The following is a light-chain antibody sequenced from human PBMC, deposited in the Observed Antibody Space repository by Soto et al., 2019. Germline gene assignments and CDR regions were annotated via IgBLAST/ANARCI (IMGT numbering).Light chain of an antibody. CDR3: QQSYSTLLT. V-gene: IGKV1-39*01. J-gene: IGKJ4*01. CDR1: QDISNY. CDR2: AAS. Sequence: DIQMTQSPSSLSASVGDRVSITCRASQDISNYLNWYQQKPGKAPQLLIYAASSFHSGAPSRFSPSGSGTDFTLTISSLQPEDFATYFCQQSYSTLLTFGGGTKVDIK.